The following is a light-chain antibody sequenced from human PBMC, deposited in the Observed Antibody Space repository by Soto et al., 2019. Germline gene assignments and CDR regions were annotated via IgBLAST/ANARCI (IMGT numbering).Light chain of an antibody. CDR3: SSYAGSSVPVA. CDR2: DVT. J-gene: IGLJ2*01. V-gene: IGLV2-8*01. Sequence: QSALTQPPSASGSPGQSVTISCTGAISDVGVYTFVSWYQQHPGNTPKLMIYDVTKRPSGVPDRFSGSKSGNTASLTVSGLQADDEADYYCSSYAGSSVPVAFGGGTKVTVL. CDR1: ISDVGVYTF.